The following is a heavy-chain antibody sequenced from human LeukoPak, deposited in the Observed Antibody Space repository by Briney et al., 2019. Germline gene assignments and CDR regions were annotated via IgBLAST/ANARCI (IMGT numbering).Heavy chain of an antibody. CDR3: ARGGTQYYYYYMDV. CDR2: IKQDGSEK. V-gene: IGHV3-7*01. CDR1: GFTFSSYW. D-gene: IGHD1-1*01. Sequence: GGSLRLSCAASGFTFSSYWMSWVRQAPGKGLEGVANIKQDGSEKFDVDSVKGRFTISRDNAKNSLYLQMNSLRAEDTAVYYCARGGTQYYYYYMDVWGKGTTVTVSS. J-gene: IGHJ6*03.